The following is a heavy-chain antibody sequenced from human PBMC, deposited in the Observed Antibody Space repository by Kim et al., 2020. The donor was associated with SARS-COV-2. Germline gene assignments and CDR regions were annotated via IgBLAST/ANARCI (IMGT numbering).Heavy chain of an antibody. Sequence: SETLSLTCTVSGGSISSGGYYWSWIRQHPGKGLEWIGYIYYSGSTYYNPSLKSRVTISVDTSKNQFSLKLSSVTAADTAVYYCARVEDWFRAFDIWGQGTMVTVSS. CDR3: ARVEDWFRAFDI. D-gene: IGHD3-9*01. CDR1: GGSISSGGYY. J-gene: IGHJ3*02. CDR2: IYYSGST. V-gene: IGHV4-31*03.